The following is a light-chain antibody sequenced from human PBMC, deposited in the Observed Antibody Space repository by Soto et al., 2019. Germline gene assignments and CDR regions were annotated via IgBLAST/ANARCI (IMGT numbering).Light chain of an antibody. CDR1: QSISSW. V-gene: IGKV1-5*03. CDR2: EAS. Sequence: DFQMTQSPSTLSASVGDRVTITCRASQSISSWLAWYQHKPGKAPKLLIYEASSVESVVTSRFSRSGSGTEFTLTISTLQPEDFASYYCLQYNSHSWTFGQETKVEMK. J-gene: IGKJ1*01. CDR3: LQYNSHSWT.